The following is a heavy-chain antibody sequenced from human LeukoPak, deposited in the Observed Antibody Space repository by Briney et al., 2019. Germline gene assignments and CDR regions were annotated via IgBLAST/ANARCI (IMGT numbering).Heavy chain of an antibody. J-gene: IGHJ6*02. V-gene: IGHV4-59*01. CDR3: ARSFDSRGYYYYGMDV. Sequence: SETLSLTCTVSGGSIRSYYWSWIRQPPGKGLEWIGYICYSASTIYNSSLKSRVTISLDPPKNQFSLKLSSVTAADTAVYYCARSFDSRGYYYYGMDVWGQGTTVTVSS. D-gene: IGHD3-22*01. CDR2: ICYSAST. CDR1: GGSIRSYY.